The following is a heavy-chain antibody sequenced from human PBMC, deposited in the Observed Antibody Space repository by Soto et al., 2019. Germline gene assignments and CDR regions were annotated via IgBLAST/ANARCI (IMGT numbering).Heavy chain of an antibody. CDR2: IIPIFGTA. CDR1: GGTFSSYA. CDR3: ARDQRPGYSSSSIYYYYGMDV. D-gene: IGHD6-13*01. Sequence: QVQLVQSGAEVKKPGSSVKVSCKASGGTFSSYAISWVRQAPGQGLEWMGGIIPIFGTANYAQKFQGRVTITADESTRTAYMELSSLRSEDTAVYYCARDQRPGYSSSSIYYYYGMDVWGQGTTVTVSS. J-gene: IGHJ6*02. V-gene: IGHV1-69*01.